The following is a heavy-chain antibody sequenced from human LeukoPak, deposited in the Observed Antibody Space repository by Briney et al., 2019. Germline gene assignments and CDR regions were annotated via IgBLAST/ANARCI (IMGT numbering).Heavy chain of an antibody. J-gene: IGHJ4*02. CDR1: GGSFSGYY. D-gene: IGHD3-22*01. V-gene: IGHV4-34*01. Sequence: SETLSLTCAVYGGSFSGYYWSWIRQPPGKGLEWIGEINHSESTNYNPSLKSRVTISVDTSKNQFSLKLSSVTAADTAVYYCARGGYYDSTESPYYFDYWGQGTLVTVSS. CDR3: ARGGYYDSTESPYYFDY. CDR2: INHSEST.